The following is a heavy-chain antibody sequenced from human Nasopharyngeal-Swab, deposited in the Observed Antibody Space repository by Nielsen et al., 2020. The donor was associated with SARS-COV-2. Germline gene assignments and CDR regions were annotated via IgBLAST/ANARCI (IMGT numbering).Heavy chain of an antibody. CDR2: IYWDDDK. J-gene: IGHJ5*02. D-gene: IGHD4-17*01. CDR3: AHRTTTVTNNWLDP. Sequence: SGPTLVKPTQTLTLTCTFSGFSLSTSGVGVGWIRQPPGKALEWLALIYWDDDKRYSPSLKSRLTITKDTSKNQVVLTMTNMDPVDTATYYCAHRTTTVTNNWLDPWGQGTLVTVSS. CDR1: GFSLSTSGVG. V-gene: IGHV2-5*02.